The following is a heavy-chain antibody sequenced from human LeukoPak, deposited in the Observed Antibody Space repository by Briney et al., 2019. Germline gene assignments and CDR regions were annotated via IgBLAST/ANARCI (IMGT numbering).Heavy chain of an antibody. V-gene: IGHV4-59*04. CDR1: GGSISSYY. D-gene: IGHD3-16*01. CDR2: IYYSGST. CDR3: ARITLAVTLYAFDI. Sequence: SETLSLTCTVSGGSISSYYWSWIRQPPGKGLEWVGYIYYSGSTYYNPSLKSRVTTSVDTSKNQFSLKLSSVTAADTAVYYCARITLAVTLYAFDIWGQGTMVTVSS. J-gene: IGHJ3*02.